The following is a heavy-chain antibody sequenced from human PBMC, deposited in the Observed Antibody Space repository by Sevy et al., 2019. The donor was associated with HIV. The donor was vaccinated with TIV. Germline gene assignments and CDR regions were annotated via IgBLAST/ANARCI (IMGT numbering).Heavy chain of an antibody. Sequence: ASVKVSCKASGGTFSSYAMSWVRQAPGQGLEWMGGIIPIFGTANYAQKFQGRVTITADESTSTAYMELSSLRSEDTAVYYCASGLGLDSSGSSSFDYWGQGTLVTVSS. J-gene: IGHJ4*02. V-gene: IGHV1-69*13. CDR3: ASGLGLDSSGSSSFDY. CDR1: GGTFSSYA. D-gene: IGHD3-22*01. CDR2: IIPIFGTA.